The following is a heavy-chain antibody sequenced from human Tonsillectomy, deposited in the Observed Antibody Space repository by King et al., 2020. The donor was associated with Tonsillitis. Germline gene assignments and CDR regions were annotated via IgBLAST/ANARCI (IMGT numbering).Heavy chain of an antibody. CDR2: IYIGGST. CDR1: GFTGISNY. D-gene: IGHD2-2*01. J-gene: IGHJ4*02. V-gene: IGHV3-53*01. CDR3: ARARRVCSSTSCYWYYFDY. Sequence: VQLVESGGGLIQPGGSLRLSCAASGFTGISNYMSLVRQAPGKGLELVSAIYIGGSTYYGDSVQGRFTISRDNSKNTLYRQMNSLRAEDTAVYYCARARRVCSSTSCYWYYFDYWGQGTLVTVSS.